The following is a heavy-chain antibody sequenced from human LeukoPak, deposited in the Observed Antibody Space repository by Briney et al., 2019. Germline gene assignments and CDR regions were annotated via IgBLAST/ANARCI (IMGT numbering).Heavy chain of an antibody. CDR3: ARCGGSYFGLYFDY. J-gene: IGHJ4*02. CDR2: IYYSGST. Sequence: MASETLSLTCTVSGDSISSSADYWGWIRQPPGKGLEWIGFIYYSGSTNSNPSLKSRVTISVDTSKNHFSLNLRSVSAADTAVYYCARCGGSYFGLYFDYWGQGTLVTVSS. D-gene: IGHD1-26*01. CDR1: GDSISSSADY. V-gene: IGHV4-61*05.